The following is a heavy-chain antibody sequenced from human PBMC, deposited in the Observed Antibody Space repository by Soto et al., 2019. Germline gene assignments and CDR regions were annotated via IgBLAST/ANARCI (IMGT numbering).Heavy chain of an antibody. J-gene: IGHJ4*02. CDR2: IGESGTPT. CDR1: GFTFSSYA. D-gene: IGHD3-3*01. Sequence: PGGSLRLSCAASGFTFSSYAMKWVRQAPGKGLEWVSLIGESGTPTYYADSVKGRFTISRDNSGNTLFLEMYSLRAEDTAVYYCAKGIFGVVSFDFWGQGTLVTVSS. V-gene: IGHV3-23*01. CDR3: AKGIFGVVSFDF.